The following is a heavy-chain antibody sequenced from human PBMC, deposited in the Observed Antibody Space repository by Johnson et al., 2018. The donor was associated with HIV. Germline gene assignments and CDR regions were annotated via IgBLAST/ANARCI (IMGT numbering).Heavy chain of an antibody. D-gene: IGHD3-3*01. J-gene: IGHJ3*02. CDR3: ARVTTYNFWSGYQDDAFDI. Sequence: QVKLVESGGGLVKPGGSLRLSCAASGFTFSDYYMSWIRQAPGKGLEWVSYISSSGSTIYYADSVKGRFTIYRDNAKNSLYLQMNSLRAEDTAVSYCARVTTYNFWSGYQDDAFDIWGQGTMVTVSS. CDR2: ISSSGSTI. V-gene: IGHV3-11*04. CDR1: GFTFSDYY.